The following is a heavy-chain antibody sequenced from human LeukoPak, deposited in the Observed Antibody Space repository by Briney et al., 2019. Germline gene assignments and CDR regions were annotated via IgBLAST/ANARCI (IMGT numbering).Heavy chain of an antibody. CDR1: GFTFSNAW. V-gene: IGHV3-15*01. Sequence: GGSLRLSCAASGFTFSNAWMSWVRQAPGKGLEWVGRIKSKTDGGTTDYAAPVKGRFTISRDDSKNTLYLQMNSLKTEDTAVYYCTTEEVDYYYYGMDVWGQGTTVTVSS. CDR2: IKSKTDGGTT. J-gene: IGHJ6*02. CDR3: TTEEVDYYYYGMDV.